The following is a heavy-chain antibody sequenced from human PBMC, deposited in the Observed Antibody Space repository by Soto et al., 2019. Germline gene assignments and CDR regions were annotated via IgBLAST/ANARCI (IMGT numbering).Heavy chain of an antibody. V-gene: IGHV3-30-3*01. CDR2: ISYDGSNK. CDR3: ARDYYRFNSGYGFSMDV. CDR1: GFTFSSYA. J-gene: IGHJ6*02. Sequence: QVQLVESGGGVVQPGRSLRLSCAASGFTFSSYAMHWVRQAPGKGLEWVAVISYDGSNKYYADSVKGRFTISRDNSKNTPYLQMNSLRAEDTAVYYWARDYYRFNSGYGFSMDVWGQGTTVTVSS. D-gene: IGHD5-12*01.